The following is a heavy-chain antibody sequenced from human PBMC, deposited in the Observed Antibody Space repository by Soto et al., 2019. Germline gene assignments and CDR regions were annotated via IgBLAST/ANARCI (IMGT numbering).Heavy chain of an antibody. J-gene: IGHJ2*01. V-gene: IGHV3-7*01. D-gene: IGHD6-6*01. Sequence: EVQLVESGGGLVQPGGSLRLSCVASEFTLSSYWMTWVRQAPWKGLEWVANIKEDGSEKYYLDSVKGRFTISRDNAKYSLYLQMNSLRAEDTAVYYCARILGVIAARRSYWYFDLWGRGTLVTVSS. CDR3: ARILGVIAARRSYWYFDL. CDR1: EFTLSSYW. CDR2: IKEDGSEK.